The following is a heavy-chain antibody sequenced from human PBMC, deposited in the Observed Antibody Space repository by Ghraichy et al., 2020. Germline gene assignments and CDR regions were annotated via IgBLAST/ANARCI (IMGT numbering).Heavy chain of an antibody. D-gene: IGHD3/OR15-3a*01. CDR2: IIPIFGTA. Sequence: SVKVSCKASGGTFSSYAISWVRQAPGQGLEWMGGIIPIFGTANYTQKFQGRVTITADESTSTAYMELSSLRSEDTAVYYCARDWTSWFDPWGQGTLVTVSS. CDR3: ARDWTSWFDP. J-gene: IGHJ5*02. CDR1: GGTFSSYA. V-gene: IGHV1-69*13.